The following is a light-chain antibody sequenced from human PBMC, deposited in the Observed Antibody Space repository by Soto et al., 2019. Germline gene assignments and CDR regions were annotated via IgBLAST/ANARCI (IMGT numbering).Light chain of an antibody. CDR1: SSNIGSHT. Sequence: QSVLTQPPSASGTPGQRVTISCSGSSSNIGSHTVNWYQQLPGTAPKLLAYSNNQRPSGVPDRFSGSKSGTSASLAISGLQSEDEADYYCAAWDDSLNGHVVFGGGTKLTVL. J-gene: IGLJ2*01. CDR3: AAWDDSLNGHVV. CDR2: SNN. V-gene: IGLV1-44*01.